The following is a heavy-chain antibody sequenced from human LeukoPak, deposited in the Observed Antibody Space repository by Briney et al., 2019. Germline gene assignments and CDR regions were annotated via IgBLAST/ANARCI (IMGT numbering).Heavy chain of an antibody. J-gene: IGHJ4*02. D-gene: IGHD3-22*01. V-gene: IGHV4-34*01. CDR1: GGSFSGYY. CDR3: ARAYDSSGYYSDY. CDR2: INHSGST. Sequence: SETLSLTCAVYGGSFSGYYWSWIRQPPGKGLEWIGEINHSGSTNHNPSLKSRVTISVDTSKNQFSLKLSFVTAADTAVYYCARAYDSSGYYSDYWGQGTLVTVSS.